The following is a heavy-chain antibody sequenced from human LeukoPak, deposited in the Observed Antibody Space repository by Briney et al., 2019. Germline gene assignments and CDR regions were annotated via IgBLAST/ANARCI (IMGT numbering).Heavy chain of an antibody. D-gene: IGHD5-18*01. CDR2: ISGSGGST. J-gene: IGHJ4*02. CDR1: GFTFSSYA. Sequence: GVSLRLSCAASGFTFSSYAMSWVRQAPGKGLEWVSAISGSGGSTYYADSVKGRFTISRDNSKNTLYLQMNRLRAEDTAVYYCAKNTLPGAYSYGLYYFDYWGQGTLVTVSS. V-gene: IGHV3-23*01. CDR3: AKNTLPGAYSYGLYYFDY.